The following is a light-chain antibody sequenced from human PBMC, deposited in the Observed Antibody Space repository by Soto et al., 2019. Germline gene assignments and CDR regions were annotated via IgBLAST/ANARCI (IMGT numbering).Light chain of an antibody. CDR1: SSNIRAGYD. CDR2: GNT. Sequence: QSVLTQPPSVSGAPGQRVTISCTASSSNIRAGYDVHWYQQLPGTAPKLLIYGNTNRPSGVPDRFSGSKSGTSASLAITGLQAEDEADYYCQSYDSSLSAWVFGGGTKLTVL. CDR3: QSYDSSLSAWV. V-gene: IGLV1-40*01. J-gene: IGLJ3*02.